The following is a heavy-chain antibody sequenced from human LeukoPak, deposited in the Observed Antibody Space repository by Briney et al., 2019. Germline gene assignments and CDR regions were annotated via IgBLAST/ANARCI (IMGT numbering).Heavy chain of an antibody. CDR2: ISGSGGST. J-gene: IGHJ6*03. V-gene: IGHV3-23*01. Sequence: GGSLRLSCAASGFTFSSYAMSWVRQAPGKGLEWVSAISGSGGSTYYADSVKGRFTISRDNSKNTLYLQMNSLRAEDTAVYYCARRAVAGTPYYYYYMDVWGKGTTVTVSS. CDR3: ARRAVAGTPYYYYYMDV. CDR1: GFTFSSYA. D-gene: IGHD6-19*01.